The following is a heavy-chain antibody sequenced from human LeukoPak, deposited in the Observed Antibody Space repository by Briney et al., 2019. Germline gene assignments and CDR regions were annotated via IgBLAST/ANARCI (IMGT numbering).Heavy chain of an antibody. J-gene: IGHJ4*02. CDR1: GFTFSTYW. CDR3: ARGRQKKDFWSGGDY. D-gene: IGHD3-3*01. CDR2: IKQDGSEK. Sequence: PGGSLRLSCAASGFTFSTYWMSWVRQAPGKGLEWVANIKQDGSEKYYVDSVKRRFTISRDNPKHLLYLQRTNPSPEDRAVYYCARGRQKKDFWSGGDYWGQGNLVTVSS. V-gene: IGHV3-7*01.